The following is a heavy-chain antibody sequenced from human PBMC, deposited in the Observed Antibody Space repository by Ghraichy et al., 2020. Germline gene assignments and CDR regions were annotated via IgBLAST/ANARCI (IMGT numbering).Heavy chain of an antibody. CDR1: GGSISSSSYY. Sequence: SQTLSLTCTVSGGSISSSSYYWGWIRQPPGKGLEWIGSIYYSGRTYYNPSLKSRVTISVDTSKNQFSLKLSSVTAADTAVYYCARHPHQVAATPAVYYYYGMDVWGQGTTVTVSS. CDR2: IYYSGRT. CDR3: ARHPHQVAATPAVYYYYGMDV. D-gene: IGHD2-15*01. J-gene: IGHJ6*02. V-gene: IGHV4-39*01.